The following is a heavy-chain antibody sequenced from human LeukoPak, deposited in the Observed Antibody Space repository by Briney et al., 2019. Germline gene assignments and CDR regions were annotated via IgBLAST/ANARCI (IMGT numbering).Heavy chain of an antibody. V-gene: IGHV3-11*04. D-gene: IGHD1-1*01. CDR1: GFTFSDYY. CDR3: ARGPAFTGSAFDI. Sequence: AGGSLRLSCAASGFTFSDYYMSWIRQAPGKALEWVSYVSSGSSTIYYADSVKGRFTISRDNSKNTLYLQMNSLRAEDTAVYYCARGPAFTGSAFDIWGQGTMVTVSS. CDR2: VSSGSSTI. J-gene: IGHJ3*02.